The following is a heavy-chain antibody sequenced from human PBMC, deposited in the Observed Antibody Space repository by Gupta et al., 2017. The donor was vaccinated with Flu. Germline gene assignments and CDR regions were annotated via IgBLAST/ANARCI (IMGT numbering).Heavy chain of an antibody. CDR3: ARDPHDGSGTDGLDV. Sequence: QVQLQESGPGLVKPSETLSLICTVSGGSIISYYWSWIRQPAGKGLEWIGRIYSTGSADYNPSLKSRVSMSVDTSKNQFSLKLSSVTAADTAVDYCARDPHDGSGTDGLDVWGQGTTVIVSS. CDR1: GGSIISYY. V-gene: IGHV4-4*07. CDR2: IYSTGSA. J-gene: IGHJ6*02. D-gene: IGHD3-10*01.